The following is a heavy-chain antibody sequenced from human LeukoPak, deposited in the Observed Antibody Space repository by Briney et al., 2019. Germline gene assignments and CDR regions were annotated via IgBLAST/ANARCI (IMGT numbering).Heavy chain of an antibody. Sequence: PGGSLRLSCAASGFTVSSNYMSWVRQAPGKGLEWVSVIYSGGSTYYADPVKGRFTISRDNSKNTLYLQMNSLRAEDTAVYYCASTGSGWYYFDYWGQGTLVTVSS. J-gene: IGHJ4*02. D-gene: IGHD6-19*01. V-gene: IGHV3-66*02. CDR2: IYSGGST. CDR3: ASTGSGWYYFDY. CDR1: GFTVSSNY.